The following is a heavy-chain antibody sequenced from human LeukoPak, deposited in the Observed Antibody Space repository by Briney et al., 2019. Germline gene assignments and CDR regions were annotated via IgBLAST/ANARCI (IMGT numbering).Heavy chain of an antibody. CDR3: ASVYSSSSSAPPDY. Sequence: PGGSLRLSCAASGFTFSSYWMHWVRQVLGKGLVWVSRINSDGSSTSYADSVKGRFTISRDNAKNTLYLQMDSLRAEDTAVYYCASVYSSSSSAPPDYWGQGTLVTVSS. CDR1: GFTFSSYW. CDR2: INSDGSST. D-gene: IGHD6-6*01. J-gene: IGHJ4*02. V-gene: IGHV3-74*01.